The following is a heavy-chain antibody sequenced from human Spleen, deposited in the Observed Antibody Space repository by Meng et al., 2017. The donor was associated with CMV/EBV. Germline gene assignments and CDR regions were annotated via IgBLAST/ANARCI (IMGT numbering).Heavy chain of an antibody. Sequence: GESLKISCAASGFTFSSYGVYWVRQAPGKGLEWVAFLRYDGSKKYYADSVKGRFTISRDNSKNTLYLQMNSLRAEDTAVYYCARAHSSSWYKYYYYGMDVWGQGTTVTVSS. CDR2: LRYDGSKK. D-gene: IGHD6-13*01. CDR3: ARAHSSSWYKYYYYGMDV. CDR1: GFTFSSYG. V-gene: IGHV3-30*02. J-gene: IGHJ6*02.